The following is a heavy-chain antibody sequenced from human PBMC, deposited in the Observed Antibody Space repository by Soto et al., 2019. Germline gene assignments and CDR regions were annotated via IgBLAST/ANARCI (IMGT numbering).Heavy chain of an antibody. Sequence: QVQLVQSGAEVKKPGSSVKASCKASGGTFSSYTISWVRQAPGQGLEWMGRIIPILGIANYAQKFQGRVTITADXXTXTXYMELSSLRSEDTAVYYCARTPDYGGNSHYYYGMDVWGQGTTVTVSS. J-gene: IGHJ6*02. CDR2: IIPILGIA. CDR1: GGTFSSYT. CDR3: ARTPDYGGNSHYYYGMDV. D-gene: IGHD4-17*01. V-gene: IGHV1-69*02.